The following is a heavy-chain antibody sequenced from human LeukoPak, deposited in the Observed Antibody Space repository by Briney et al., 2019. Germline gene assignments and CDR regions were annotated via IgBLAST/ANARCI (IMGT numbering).Heavy chain of an antibody. D-gene: IGHD1/OR15-1a*01. J-gene: IGHJ3*02. CDR2: IYYSGST. CDR1: GGSISSSSYY. CDR3: ARDFSQQDAFDI. Sequence: SETLSLTCTVSGGSISSSSYYWGWIRQPPGKGLEWIGSIYYSGSTHYNPSLKSRVTISVDTSKNQFSLKLSSVTAADTAMYYCARDFSQQDAFDIWGQGTMVTVSS. V-gene: IGHV4-39*07.